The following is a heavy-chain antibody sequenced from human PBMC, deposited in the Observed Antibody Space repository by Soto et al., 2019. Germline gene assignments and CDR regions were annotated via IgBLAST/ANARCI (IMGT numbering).Heavy chain of an antibody. J-gene: IGHJ5*02. V-gene: IGHV1-69*08. CDR2: IIPILGIA. Sequence: QVQLVQSGAEVKKPGSSVKVSCKASGGTFSSYTISWVRQAPGQGLEWMGRIIPILGIANYAQKFQGRVTLTAHNPTLTAYMDLRSLRSEDTAVYYCARDGLDYYDSSGYPCAGAWGQGTLVPVSS. D-gene: IGHD3-22*01. CDR3: ARDGLDYYDSSGYPCAGA. CDR1: GGTFSSYT.